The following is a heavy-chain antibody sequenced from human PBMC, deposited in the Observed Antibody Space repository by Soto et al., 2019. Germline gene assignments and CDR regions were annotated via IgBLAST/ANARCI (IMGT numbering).Heavy chain of an antibody. CDR2: IIWDGSRT. D-gene: IGHD6-19*01. Sequence: EVQLVESGGVVVQPGGSLRLSCAASGFTFDDYTMHWVRQGPGKGLEWVSLIIWDGSRTYYADSVKGRLTITRDNSKNCLYLHINSLRSEDTAFYYCARSPEYSSGWFLESWGQGTLLTVSS. CDR3: ARSPEYSSGWFLES. J-gene: IGHJ4*02. CDR1: GFTFDDYT. V-gene: IGHV3-43*01.